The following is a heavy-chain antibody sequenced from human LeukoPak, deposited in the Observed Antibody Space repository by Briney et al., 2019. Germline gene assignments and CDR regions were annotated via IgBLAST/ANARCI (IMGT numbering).Heavy chain of an antibody. Sequence: PGGSLRLSCAASGFTVSSNYMSWVRQAPGKGLEWVSVIYSSGSTYYADSVKGRFTISRDNSKNTLYLQMNSLRAEDTAVYYCARVVVGATNDYWGQGTLVTVSS. CDR1: GFTVSSNY. V-gene: IGHV3-53*01. J-gene: IGHJ4*02. CDR2: IYSSGST. D-gene: IGHD1-26*01. CDR3: ARVVVGATNDY.